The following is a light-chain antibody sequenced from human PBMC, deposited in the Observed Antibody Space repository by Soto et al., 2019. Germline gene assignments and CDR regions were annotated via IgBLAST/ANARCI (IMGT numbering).Light chain of an antibody. V-gene: IGKV3-20*01. Sequence: EIVLTQSPGTLSLSPGERAILSCRASQSVSSDSLAWYRQKPGQAPRLLVYDASSRATGIPDRFSGSGSGTDCTITISRLEPEDFAVYYCHQYGSAPRTFGQGTKVEIK. CDR2: DAS. CDR3: HQYGSAPRT. CDR1: QSVSSDS. J-gene: IGKJ1*01.